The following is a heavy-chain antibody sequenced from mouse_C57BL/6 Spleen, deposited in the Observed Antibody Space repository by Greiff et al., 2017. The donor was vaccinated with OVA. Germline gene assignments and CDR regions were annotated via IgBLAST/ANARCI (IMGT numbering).Heavy chain of an antibody. Sequence: EVHLVESGEGLVKPGGSLKLSCAASGFTFSSYAMSWVRQTPEKRLEWVAYISSGGDYIYYADTVKGRFTISRDNARNTLYLQMSSLKSEDTAMYYCTRELRYGSSPYAMDYWGQGTSVTVSS. CDR3: TRELRYGSSPYAMDY. V-gene: IGHV5-9-1*02. J-gene: IGHJ4*01. CDR2: ISSGGDYI. CDR1: GFTFSSYA. D-gene: IGHD1-1*01.